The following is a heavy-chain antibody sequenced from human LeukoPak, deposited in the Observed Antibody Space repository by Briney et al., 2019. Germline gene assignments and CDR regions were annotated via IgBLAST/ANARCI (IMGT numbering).Heavy chain of an antibody. D-gene: IGHD1-26*01. CDR1: GGSISSSNYY. CDR3: ARLLRSGSSFDY. CDR2: IYYSGST. Sequence: SETLSLTCTVSGGSISSSNYYWGWIRQPPGKGLEWIGIIYYSGSTYYDPSLKSRVTISVDTSKNQFSLKLSSVTAADTAMNYCARLLRSGSSFDYWGQGTLVTVSS. J-gene: IGHJ4*02. V-gene: IGHV4-39*01.